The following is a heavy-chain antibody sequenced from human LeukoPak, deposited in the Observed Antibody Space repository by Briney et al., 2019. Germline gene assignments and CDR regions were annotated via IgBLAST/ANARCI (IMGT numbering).Heavy chain of an antibody. CDR3: ARHSQHSSSLYYFDY. Sequence: SETLSLTCTVSGGSISSYYWSWIRQPPGKGLEWIGYIYTSGSINYNPSLKSRVTISVDTSKNQFSLKLSSVTAADTAVYYCARHSQHSSSLYYFDYWGQGTLVTVSS. J-gene: IGHJ4*02. CDR2: IYTSGSI. V-gene: IGHV4-4*09. CDR1: GGSISSYY. D-gene: IGHD6-6*01.